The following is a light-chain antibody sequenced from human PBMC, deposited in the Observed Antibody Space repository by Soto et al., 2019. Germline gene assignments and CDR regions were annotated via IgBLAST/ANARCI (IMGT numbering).Light chain of an antibody. J-gene: IGLJ1*01. Sequence: LTQPPSASGSPGQSVSISCTGTGSDVGTYNFVSWYQQHPGKAHKLLIYEVTKRPSGVPDRFSGSKSGNTASLTVSGLQAEDEAEYFCSSYTGDRHFYVFGTGTKVTVL. CDR2: EVT. V-gene: IGLV2-8*01. CDR3: SSYTGDRHFYV. CDR1: GSDVGTYNF.